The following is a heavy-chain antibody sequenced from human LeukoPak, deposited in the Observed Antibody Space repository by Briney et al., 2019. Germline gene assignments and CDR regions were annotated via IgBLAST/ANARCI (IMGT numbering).Heavy chain of an antibody. CDR3: ARAVGNLQNDY. CDR1: GGSFSGYY. J-gene: IGHJ4*02. CDR2: INHSGST. D-gene: IGHD1-7*01. V-gene: IGHV4-34*01. Sequence: PSETLSLTCAVYGGSFSGYYWSWIRQPPGKGLEWIGEINHSGSTNYNPSLKSRVTISVDTSKNQFSLKLSSVTAADTAVYYCARAVGNLQNDYWGQGTLVTVSS.